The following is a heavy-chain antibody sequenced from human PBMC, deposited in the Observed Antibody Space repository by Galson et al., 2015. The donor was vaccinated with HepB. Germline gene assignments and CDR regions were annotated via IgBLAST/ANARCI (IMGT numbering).Heavy chain of an antibody. V-gene: IGHV3-23*01. CDR3: AKDTAPPGTSGWYPGPLDY. D-gene: IGHD6-19*01. CDR1: GFTFGSYA. J-gene: IGHJ4*02. CDR2: ISASGYST. Sequence: SLRLSCAASGFTFGSYAINWVRQAPGKGLEWVSGISASGYSTYFADSVKGRFTISRDNSKNTLYLQMSSLRAEDTAVYYCAKDTAPPGTSGWYPGPLDYWGQGTLVIVSS.